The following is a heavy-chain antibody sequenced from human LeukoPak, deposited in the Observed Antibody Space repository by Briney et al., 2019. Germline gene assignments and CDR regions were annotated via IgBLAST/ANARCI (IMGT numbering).Heavy chain of an antibody. V-gene: IGHV3-33*01. CDR1: GFTFSNYD. CDR3: ARDPNQYSYGFLYGMDV. J-gene: IGHJ6*02. Sequence: GGSLRLSCAPSGFTFSNYDMHWVRQAPGKGLEWVAVIWHDGSNKYYADSVKGRFTISRDNSRNTLYLQVNSLRAEDTAVYYCARDPNQYSYGFLYGMDVWGQGTTVTVSS. D-gene: IGHD5-18*01. CDR2: IWHDGSNK.